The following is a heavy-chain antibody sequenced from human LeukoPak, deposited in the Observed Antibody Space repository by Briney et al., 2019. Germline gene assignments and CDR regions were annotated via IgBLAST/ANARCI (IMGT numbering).Heavy chain of an antibody. CDR2: ISSSSSYI. CDR1: GFTFSSYS. CDR3: ARDEVAARRPYYFDY. D-gene: IGHD6-6*01. V-gene: IGHV3-21*01. J-gene: IGHJ4*02. Sequence: GGSLRLSCAASGFTFSSYSMNWVRQAPGKGLEWVSSISSSSSYIYYADSVKGRFTISRDNAKNSLYLQMNSLRAEDTAVYYCARDEVAARRPYYFDYWGQGTLVTVSS.